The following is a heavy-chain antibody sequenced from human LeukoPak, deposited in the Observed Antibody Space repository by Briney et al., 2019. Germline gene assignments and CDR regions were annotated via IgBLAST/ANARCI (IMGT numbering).Heavy chain of an antibody. D-gene: IGHD5-18*01. CDR3: AREVYSYALDALDL. CDR2: ISMGGIQE. Sequence: GRSLRLSGAAAGFRFNNYAMHWVRQPPGRGLEWVAVISMGGIQEYYADSVKGRFSISRDNSKNTLYLQMNRLRSEDTAVYHCAREVYSYALDALDLWGQGTMVTVSS. CDR1: GFRFNNYA. V-gene: IGHV3-30*04. J-gene: IGHJ3*01.